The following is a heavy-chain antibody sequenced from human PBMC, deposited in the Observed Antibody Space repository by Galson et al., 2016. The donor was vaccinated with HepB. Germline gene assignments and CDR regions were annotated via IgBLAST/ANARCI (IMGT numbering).Heavy chain of an antibody. J-gene: IGHJ4*02. Sequence: SETLSLTCTVSGDSISRSGNRWVWIRQPPEKGLEWIGSLRNSGETYYTPSLKSRVTISTDTSRNQISLRLSSVTAADTAIYYCARHQSGTMLSYWGQGTLVTVSS. CDR2: LRNSGET. CDR3: ARHQSGTMLSY. CDR1: GDSISRSGNR. D-gene: IGHD3-10*02. V-gene: IGHV4-39*01.